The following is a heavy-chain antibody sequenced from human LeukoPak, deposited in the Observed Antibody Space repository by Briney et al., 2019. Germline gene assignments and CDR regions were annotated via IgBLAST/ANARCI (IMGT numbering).Heavy chain of an antibody. D-gene: IGHD3-22*01. J-gene: IGHJ6*02. CDR2: IIPILGIA. CDR1: GGTFSSYT. CDR3: ARVAYDSSGYPLYYYYGMDV. V-gene: IGHV1-69*02. Sequence: SVKVSCKASGGTFSSYTISWVRQAPGQGLEWMGRIIPILGIANYAQKFQGRVTITADKSTSTAYMELSSLRFEDTAVYYCARVAYDSSGYPLYYYYGMDVWGQGTTVTVSS.